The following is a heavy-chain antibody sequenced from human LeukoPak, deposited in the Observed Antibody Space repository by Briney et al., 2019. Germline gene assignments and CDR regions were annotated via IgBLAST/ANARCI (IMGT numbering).Heavy chain of an antibody. D-gene: IGHD3-22*01. V-gene: IGHV4-34*01. CDR3: ARDTAYYYDSSGYPEVYFDY. CDR2: IYYSGST. J-gene: IGHJ4*02. CDR1: GGSFSGYY. Sequence: SETLSLTCAVYGGSFSGYYWGWIRQPPGKGLEWIGSIYYSGSTYYNPSLKSRVTISVDTSKNQFSLKLSSVTAADTAVYYCARDTAYYYDSSGYPEVYFDYWGQGTLVTVSS.